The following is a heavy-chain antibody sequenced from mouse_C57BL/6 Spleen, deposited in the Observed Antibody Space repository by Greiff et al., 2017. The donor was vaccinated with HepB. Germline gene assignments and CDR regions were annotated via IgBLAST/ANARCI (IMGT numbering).Heavy chain of an antibody. D-gene: IGHD1-1*01. Sequence: VQLKESGAELARPGASVKLSCKASGYTFTSYGISWVKQRTGQGLEWIGEIYPRSGNTYYNEKSKGKATLTADKSSSTAYMELRSLTSEDSAVYFCADGSSTDFDYWGQGTTLTVSS. CDR2: IYPRSGNT. CDR3: ADGSSTDFDY. V-gene: IGHV1-81*01. J-gene: IGHJ2*01. CDR1: GYTFTSYG.